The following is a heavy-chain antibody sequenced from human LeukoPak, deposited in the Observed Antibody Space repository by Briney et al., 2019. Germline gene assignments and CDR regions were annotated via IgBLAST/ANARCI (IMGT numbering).Heavy chain of an antibody. J-gene: IGHJ6*03. D-gene: IGHD1-26*01. CDR2: IYTSGST. CDR3: ARSSRGYSARGYYYYYMDV. V-gene: IGHV4-4*09. Sequence: SETLSLTCTVSGGSISSCYWSWIRQPPGKGLEWIGYIYTSGSTNYNPSLKSRVTISVDTSKNQFSLKLSSVTAADTAVYYCARSSRGYSARGYYYYYMDVWGKGTTVTVSS. CDR1: GGSISSCY.